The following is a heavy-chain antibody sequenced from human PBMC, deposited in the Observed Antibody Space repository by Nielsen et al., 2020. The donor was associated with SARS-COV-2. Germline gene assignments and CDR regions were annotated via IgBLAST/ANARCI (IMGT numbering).Heavy chain of an antibody. V-gene: IGHV1-8*01. CDR1: GYTFTSYD. J-gene: IGHJ6*02. Sequence: ASVKVSCKASGYTFTSYDINRVRQATGQGLEWMGWMNPNSGNTGYAQKFQGRVTITRDMSTSTAYMELSNLRFDDTAIYYCAAESRWSGMDVWGQGTTVTVSS. CDR3: AAESRWSGMDV. CDR2: MNPNSGNT. D-gene: IGHD2-15*01.